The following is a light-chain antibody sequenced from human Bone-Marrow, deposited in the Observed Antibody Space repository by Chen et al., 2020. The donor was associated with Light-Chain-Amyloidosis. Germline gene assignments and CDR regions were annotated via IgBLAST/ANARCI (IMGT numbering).Light chain of an antibody. Sequence: DIQMTQSPSTLSASVGDRVTITCRASQSISSWLAWYQQKPGKAPKLLICKASSLESGVPSRFSGSGAGTEFTLTISSLQPDDFATYYCQQYNRYPYTFGQGTKLEIK. J-gene: IGKJ2*01. CDR2: KAS. CDR1: QSISSW. V-gene: IGKV1-5*03. CDR3: QQYNRYPYT.